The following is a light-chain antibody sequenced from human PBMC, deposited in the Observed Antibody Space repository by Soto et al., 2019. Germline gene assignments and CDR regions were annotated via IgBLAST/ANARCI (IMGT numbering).Light chain of an antibody. CDR3: QQRNSWPVT. CDR1: QTVSSY. V-gene: IGKV3-11*01. Sequence: EIVLTQSPATLSLSPGERATLSCRASQTVSSYLAWYQQKPGQAPRLLIYDSSNRATGIPARFSGSGSGTGFTLTISSLEPEDFAVYYCQQRNSWPVTFGQGTRLESK. J-gene: IGKJ5*01. CDR2: DSS.